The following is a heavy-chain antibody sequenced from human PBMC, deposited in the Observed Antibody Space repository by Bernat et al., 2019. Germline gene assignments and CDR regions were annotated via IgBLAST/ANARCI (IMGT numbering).Heavy chain of an antibody. V-gene: IGHV1-18*01. CDR2: ISANSGYT. Sequence: QVQLVQSGAEVKKPGASVKVSCKTSGYNFTTYGISWVRQAPGQGLQWVGWISANSGYTTYAQKFQGRVTMTTDTPTTTAYMELRSLKYDDAAVYYCARGFSVGSGSSVYFQYWGQGTLVSVSS. CDR3: ARGFSVGSGSSVYFQY. CDR1: GYNFTTYG. J-gene: IGHJ1*01. D-gene: IGHD3-10*01.